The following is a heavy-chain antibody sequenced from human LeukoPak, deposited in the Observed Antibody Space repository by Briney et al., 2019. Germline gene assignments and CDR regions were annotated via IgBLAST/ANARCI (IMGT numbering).Heavy chain of an antibody. D-gene: IGHD1-26*01. CDR1: GFTFTSYY. CDR2: INPSGGST. V-gene: IGHV1-46*01. J-gene: IGHJ4*02. CDR3: ARDLWLITRGSYYLAY. Sequence: SGGSLRLSCAASGFTFTSYYMHWVRQAPGQGLEWMGIINPSGGSTSYAQKFQGRVTMTRDTSTSTVYMELSSLRSEDTAVYYCARDLWLITRGSYYLAYWGQGTLVTVSS.